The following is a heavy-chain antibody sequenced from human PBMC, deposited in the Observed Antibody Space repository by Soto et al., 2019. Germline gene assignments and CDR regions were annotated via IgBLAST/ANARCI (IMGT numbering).Heavy chain of an antibody. Sequence: SETLSLTCTVSCGSMIIYFWNWIRHPPGKGLECIAYIHFGGTTNYNPSLKSRVTISIDMSKNRLSLKLNSVTAADTALYYCARSDYGEFDYWGQGAL. D-gene: IGHD4-17*01. V-gene: IGHV4-59*01. J-gene: IGHJ4*02. CDR1: CGSMIIYF. CDR2: IHFGGTT. CDR3: ARSDYGEFDY.